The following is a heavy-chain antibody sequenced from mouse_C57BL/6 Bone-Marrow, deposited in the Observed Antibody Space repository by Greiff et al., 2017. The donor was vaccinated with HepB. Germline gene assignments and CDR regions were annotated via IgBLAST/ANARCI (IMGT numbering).Heavy chain of an antibody. CDR1: GFTFSDYG. J-gene: IGHJ2*01. CDR3: ARTVVATHYFDY. V-gene: IGHV5-17*01. CDR2: ISSGSSTI. D-gene: IGHD1-1*01. Sequence: EVHLVESGGGLVKPGGSLKLSCAASGFTFSDYGMHWVRQAPEKGLEWVAYISSGSSTIYYADTVKGRFTISRDNAKNTLFLQMTSLRSEDTAMYYCARTVVATHYFDYWGQGTTLTVSS.